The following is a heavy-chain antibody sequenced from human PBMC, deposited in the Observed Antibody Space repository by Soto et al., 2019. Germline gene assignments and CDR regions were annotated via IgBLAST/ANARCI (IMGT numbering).Heavy chain of an antibody. CDR1: GFTFSSYA. CDR3: ARPLYSSSWEYYYYGMDV. J-gene: IGHJ6*02. D-gene: IGHD6-13*01. CDR2: ISYDGSNK. V-gene: IGHV3-30-3*01. Sequence: GGSLRLSCAASGFTFSSYAMHWVRQALGKGLEWVAVISYDGSNKYYADSVKGRFTISRDNSKNTLYLQMNSLRAEDTAVYYCARPLYSSSWEYYYYGMDVWGQGTTVTVSS.